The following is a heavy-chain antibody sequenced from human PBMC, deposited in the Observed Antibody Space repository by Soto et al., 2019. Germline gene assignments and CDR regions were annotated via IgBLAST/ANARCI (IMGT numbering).Heavy chain of an antibody. CDR2: MNPNSGDT. Sequence: ASVNVSCKASGYTFTSYDINWVRQATGQGLEWMGWMNPNSGDTGYAQKFQGRVTMTTNNSISTAYMELSSLGSEDTAVYYCARGGAGYHLFDPWGQGTLVTVSS. V-gene: IGHV1-8*01. CDR3: ARGGAGYHLFDP. CDR1: GYTFTSYD. D-gene: IGHD5-12*01. J-gene: IGHJ5*02.